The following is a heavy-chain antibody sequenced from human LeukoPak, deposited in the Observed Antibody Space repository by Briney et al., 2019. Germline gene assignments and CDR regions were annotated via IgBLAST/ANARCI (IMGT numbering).Heavy chain of an antibody. Sequence: SETLSLTCTVSGASISSHYWTWIRQPPGKGLEWIGYFYSSGSTNYKYSLKSRVTISADTSKNRLSLKLSSLTAADTAVYYCARVNPVTTMGDRFDPWGQGSLVTVSS. D-gene: IGHD3-16*01. V-gene: IGHV4-59*11. CDR3: ARVNPVTTMGDRFDP. J-gene: IGHJ5*02. CDR2: FYSSGST. CDR1: GASISSHY.